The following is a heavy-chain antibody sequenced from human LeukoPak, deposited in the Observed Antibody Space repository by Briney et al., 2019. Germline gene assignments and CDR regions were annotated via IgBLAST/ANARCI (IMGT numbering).Heavy chain of an antibody. CDR1: GYTFTSYY. V-gene: IGHV1-46*01. J-gene: IGHJ4*02. CDR3: AKGGSWYRPTFFDH. Sequence: ASVKVSCKASGYTFTSYYMHWVRQAPGQGLEWMGIINPSGGSTSYAQKFQGRVTMTRDMSTSTVYMELNSLTAEDTAVYYCAKGGSWYRPTFFDHWGQGTPVTVSP. CDR2: INPSGGST. D-gene: IGHD6-13*01.